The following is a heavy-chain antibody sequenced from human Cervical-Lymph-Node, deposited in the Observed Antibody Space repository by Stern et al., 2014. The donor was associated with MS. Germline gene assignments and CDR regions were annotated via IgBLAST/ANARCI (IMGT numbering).Heavy chain of an antibody. D-gene: IGHD1-14*01. CDR1: GYSFTSYW. CDR2: IYPGDSDT. V-gene: IGHV5-51*01. Sequence: VQLVQSGAEVKKPGESLKISCTGSGYSFTSYWIGWVRQMPGKGLAWMGSIYPGDSDTRSSPSFQGQVTISADKSISTAYLQWSSLKASDTAMYYCARQRASEIYNGYFDYWGQGTLVTVSS. CDR3: ARQRASEIYNGYFDY. J-gene: IGHJ4*02.